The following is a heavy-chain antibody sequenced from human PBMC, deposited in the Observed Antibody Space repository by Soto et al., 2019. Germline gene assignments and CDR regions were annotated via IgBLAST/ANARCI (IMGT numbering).Heavy chain of an antibody. CDR2: ISTYNGNT. D-gene: IGHD2-15*01. J-gene: IGHJ5*02. CDR3: ARGFRVAATRWWFDP. V-gene: IGHV1-18*01. Sequence: ASVKVSCKASGYTFTSYDISWVRQAPGQGLEWMGWISTYNGNTNYAQKLKGRVTMTTDTSTSTAYKELRSLRSDDTAVYYCARGFRVAATRWWFDPWGQGTLVTVSS. CDR1: GYTFTSYD.